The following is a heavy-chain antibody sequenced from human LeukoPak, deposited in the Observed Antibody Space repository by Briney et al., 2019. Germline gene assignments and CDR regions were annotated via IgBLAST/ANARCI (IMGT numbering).Heavy chain of an antibody. V-gene: IGHV5-51*01. J-gene: IGHJ4*02. CDR3: ARFLRPYYDILTGYSSPFDY. D-gene: IGHD3-9*01. Sequence: GESLQISCQGSGYSFTSYWIGWVRPMPGKGLEWMGIIYPGDSDTRYSPSFQGQVTISADKSISTAYLQWSSLKASDTAMYYCARFLRPYYDILTGYSSPFDYWGQGTLVTVSS. CDR1: GYSFTSYW. CDR2: IYPGDSDT.